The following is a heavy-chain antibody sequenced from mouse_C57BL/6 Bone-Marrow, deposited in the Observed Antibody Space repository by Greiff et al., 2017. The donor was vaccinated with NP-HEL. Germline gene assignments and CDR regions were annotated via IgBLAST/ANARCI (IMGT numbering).Heavy chain of an antibody. D-gene: IGHD3-2*02. CDR1: GYAFSSSW. CDR2: IYPGDGGN. J-gene: IGHJ3*01. CDR3: ARDSSGPFAY. Sequence: QVQLQQSGPELVKPGASVKISCKASGYAFSSSWMNWVKQRPGKGLEWIGRIYPGDGGNNYNGKVKGKATLTADKSSSTAYMKISSLTSEVSAVYFCARDSSGPFAYWGQGTLVTVSA. V-gene: IGHV1-82*01.